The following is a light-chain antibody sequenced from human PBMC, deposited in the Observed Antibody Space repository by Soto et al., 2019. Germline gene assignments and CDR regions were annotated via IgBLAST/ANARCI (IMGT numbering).Light chain of an antibody. J-gene: IGKJ2*01. Sequence: DIVMTQSPDSLAVSLGERATINYKSSQSVLYSSNNKNYFAWYQHKAGQPPKILMYWASTRVSGVPDRFSGSGSGADFTLTISNLQAEDAAVYYCQQYYSVPYTFGQGTRLEIK. CDR3: QQYYSVPYT. CDR2: WAS. CDR1: QSVLYSSNNKNY. V-gene: IGKV4-1*01.